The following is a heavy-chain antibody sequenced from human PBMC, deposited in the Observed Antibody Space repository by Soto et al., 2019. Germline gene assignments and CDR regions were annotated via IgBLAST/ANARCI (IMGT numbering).Heavy chain of an antibody. CDR3: AKDGSCSSTSCYGFYNWFDP. D-gene: IGHD2-2*01. CDR1: GFTFSSYA. CDR2: ISGSGGST. Sequence: PGGSLRLSCAASGFTFSSYAMSWVRQAPGKGLEWVSAISGSGGSTYYADSVKGRFTISRDNSKNTLYLQMNSLRAEDTAVYYCAKDGSCSSTSCYGFYNWFDPWGQGTLVTVSS. V-gene: IGHV3-23*01. J-gene: IGHJ5*02.